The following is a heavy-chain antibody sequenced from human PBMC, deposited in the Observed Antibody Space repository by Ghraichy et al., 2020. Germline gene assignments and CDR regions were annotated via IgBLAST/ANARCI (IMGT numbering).Heavy chain of an antibody. D-gene: IGHD3-22*01. Sequence: SETLSLTCTVSGGSISSSSYYWGWIRQPPGKGLEWIGSIYYSGSTYYNPSLKSRVTISVDTSKNQFSLKLSSVTAADTAVYYCARAGGVGDSSGYYLDFDYWGQGTLVTVSS. J-gene: IGHJ4*02. CDR3: ARAGGVGDSSGYYLDFDY. CDR1: GGSISSSSYY. V-gene: IGHV4-39*01. CDR2: IYYSGST.